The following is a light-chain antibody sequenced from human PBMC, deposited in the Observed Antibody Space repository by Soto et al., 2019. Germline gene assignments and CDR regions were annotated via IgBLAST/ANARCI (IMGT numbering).Light chain of an antibody. CDR2: DVT. V-gene: IGLV2-14*03. CDR1: SSDVGGYNY. CDR3: TSYTDTSTWV. J-gene: IGLJ3*02. Sequence: QSALTQPASVSGSPGQSITISCSGTSSDVGGYNYVSWYQQHPGKAPKLLIHDVTNRPSGVSNRFSGSKSGSSASLTISGLQTEDEDDYYCTSYTDTSTWVFGGGTKLTVL.